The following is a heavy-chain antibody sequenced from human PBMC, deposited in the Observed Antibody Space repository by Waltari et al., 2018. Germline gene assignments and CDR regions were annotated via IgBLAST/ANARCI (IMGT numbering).Heavy chain of an antibody. CDR2: IYYSGRT. CDR3: ARGYYYGSGSYVGFDP. J-gene: IGHJ5*02. D-gene: IGHD3-10*01. V-gene: IGHV4-31*03. CDR1: GGSISSGGYY. Sequence: QVQLQESGPGLVKPSQTLSLTCTVSGGSISSGGYYWSWIRQHPGKGLEWIGYIYYSGRTYYNPSLKSRVTISVDTSKNQFSLKLSSVTAADTAVYYCARGYYYGSGSYVGFDPWGQGTLVTVSS.